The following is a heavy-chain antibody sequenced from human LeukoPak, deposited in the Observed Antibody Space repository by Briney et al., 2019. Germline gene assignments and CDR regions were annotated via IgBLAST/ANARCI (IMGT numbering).Heavy chain of an antibody. J-gene: IGHJ4*02. CDR2: INHGGST. Sequence: PSETLSLTCAVYGGSFSGYYWRWIRQPPGKGLEWNGEINHGGSTNYNPSLKSRVTISVDTSKNQFSLKLSSVTAADTAVYYCASSRRGIQKRGFDYWGQGTLVTVSS. V-gene: IGHV4-34*01. CDR3: ASSRRGIQKRGFDY. CDR1: GGSFSGYY. D-gene: IGHD5-18*01.